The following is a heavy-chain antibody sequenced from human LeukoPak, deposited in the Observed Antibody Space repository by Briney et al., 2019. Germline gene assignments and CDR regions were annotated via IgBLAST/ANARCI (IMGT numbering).Heavy chain of an antibody. CDR2: ITNWNGGST. CDR3: ARCSRSSTDCYSAFDI. V-gene: IGHV3-20*04. J-gene: IGHJ3*02. D-gene: IGHD2-2*02. CDR1: GFTFADYG. Sequence: GGSLRLSCEASGFTFADYGMSWVRQAAGKGLEWVFAITNWNGGSTGYAGSVRGRFTVSRDNAKNSLYLQMNSLRAEDTALYYCARCSRSSTDCYSAFDIWGQGTVVTVSS.